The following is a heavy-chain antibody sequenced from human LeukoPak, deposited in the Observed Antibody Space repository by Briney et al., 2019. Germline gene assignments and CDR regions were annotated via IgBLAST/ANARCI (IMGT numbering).Heavy chain of an antibody. Sequence: ASVKVSCKASVYTFTSYDINWVRQATGQGLEWMGWMNPNSGNTGYAQKFQGRVTMTRNTSISTAYMELSSLRSEDTAVYYCARNPTVTKRRTRTSWFDPWGQGTLVTGSS. CDR3: ARNPTVTKRRTRTSWFDP. D-gene: IGHD4-17*01. J-gene: IGHJ5*02. CDR2: MNPNSGNT. V-gene: IGHV1-8*01. CDR1: VYTFTSYD.